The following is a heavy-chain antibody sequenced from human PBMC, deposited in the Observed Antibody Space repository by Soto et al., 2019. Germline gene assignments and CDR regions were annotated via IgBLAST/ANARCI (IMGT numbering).Heavy chain of an antibody. D-gene: IGHD6-6*01. CDR2: NYYSGIT. J-gene: IGHJ6*02. V-gene: IGHV4-31*03. CDR1: GGSISSGGYY. Sequence: PSETLSLTCTVSGGSISSGGYYWTWILHHPGKGLEWIGYNYYSGITYYNPSLKSRVTISLDTSKNQFSLKLSSVTAADTAVYYCARGSSIAGLYYGMDVWGQGTTVTVSS. CDR3: ARGSSIAGLYYGMDV.